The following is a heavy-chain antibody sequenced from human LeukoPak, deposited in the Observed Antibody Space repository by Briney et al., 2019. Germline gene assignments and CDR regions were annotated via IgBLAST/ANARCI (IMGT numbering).Heavy chain of an antibody. V-gene: IGHV1-2*02. D-gene: IGHD6-19*01. J-gene: IGHJ4*02. CDR3: ARGRTGSGWYFDY. CDR2: IIPKSGGT. CDR1: GYTFTGYY. Sequence: ASVTVSCKTSGYTFTGYYMHWVRQAPGQGLEWMGWIIPKSGGTNNAQKFQGRVTMTRDTSLNTAYMELSGLRSDDTAVYYCARGRTGSGWYFDYWGQGTLVTVSS.